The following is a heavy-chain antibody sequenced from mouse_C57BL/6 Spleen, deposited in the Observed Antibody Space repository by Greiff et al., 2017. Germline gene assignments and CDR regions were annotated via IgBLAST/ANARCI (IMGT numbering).Heavy chain of an antibody. CDR1: GYTFTDYY. D-gene: IGHD3-2*02. CDR3: ARADSSGYPYAMDY. V-gene: IGHV1-19*01. J-gene: IGHJ4*01. Sequence: EVQLQQSGPVLVKPGASVKMSCKASGYTFTDYYMNWVKQSHGKSLEWIGVINPYNGGTSYNQKFKGKATLTVDKSSSTAYMELNSLKSEDSAVYYCARADSSGYPYAMDYWGQGTSVTVAS. CDR2: INPYNGGT.